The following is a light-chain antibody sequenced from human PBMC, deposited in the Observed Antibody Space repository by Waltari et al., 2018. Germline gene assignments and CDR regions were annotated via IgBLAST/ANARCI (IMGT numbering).Light chain of an antibody. CDR3: AAWDNSLNTGV. CDR2: QNN. V-gene: IGLV1-51*01. CDR1: DSNIGSNY. Sequence: QSVLTQPPSVSAAPGQKVTLSCSCSDSNIGSNYVSWYQQVPGTAPKLLIYQNNKRLSVTPDRFSGSKSGTSATLDITTLQTGYEADYYCAAWDNSLNTGVFGGRTKLTVL. J-gene: IGLJ3*02.